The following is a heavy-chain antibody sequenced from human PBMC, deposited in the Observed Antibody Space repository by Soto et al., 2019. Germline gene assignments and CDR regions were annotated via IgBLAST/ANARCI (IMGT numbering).Heavy chain of an antibody. D-gene: IGHD3-3*01. Sequence: SETLSLTCAVYGGSFSGYYWSWIRQPPGKGLEWIGEINHSGSTNYNPSLKSRVTISVDTSKNQFSLKLSSVTAADTAVYYCARTLRFLVRYYFDYWGQGTLVTVSS. CDR2: INHSGST. V-gene: IGHV4-34*01. CDR3: ARTLRFLVRYYFDY. CDR1: GGSFSGYY. J-gene: IGHJ4*02.